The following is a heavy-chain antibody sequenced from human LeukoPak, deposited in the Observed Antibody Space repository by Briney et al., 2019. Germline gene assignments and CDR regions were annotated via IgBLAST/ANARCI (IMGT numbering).Heavy chain of an antibody. Sequence: PSETLSLTCTVSGGSISSYYWSWIRQPPGKGLEYIGYIHYSGRTYYNPSLKSRVSTSVDTSKSQFSLKLSSVTAADTAVYYCAAEVNCSSTSCYRIATFDYWGQGTLVTVSS. D-gene: IGHD2-2*02. CDR3: AAEVNCSSTSCYRIATFDY. CDR2: IHYSGRT. J-gene: IGHJ4*02. CDR1: GGSISSYY. V-gene: IGHV4-59*12.